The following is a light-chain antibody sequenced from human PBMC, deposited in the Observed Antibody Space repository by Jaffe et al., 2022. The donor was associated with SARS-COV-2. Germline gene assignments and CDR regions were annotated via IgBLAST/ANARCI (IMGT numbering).Light chain of an antibody. V-gene: IGLV1-44*01. J-gene: IGLJ3*02. CDR1: GPNIGTNT. CDR2: NNN. Sequence: QSVLTQPPSVSGTPGQRVTISCSGSGPNIGTNTVNWYQQLPGSAPRLLIYNNNQRPSGVPDRFSGSKFGTSGSLVISGLQSEDEADYYCAAWDESLIGVFGGGTKLTVL. CDR3: AAWDESLIGV.